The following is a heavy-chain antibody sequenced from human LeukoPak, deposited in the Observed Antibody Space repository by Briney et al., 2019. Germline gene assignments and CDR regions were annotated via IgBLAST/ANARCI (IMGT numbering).Heavy chain of an antibody. D-gene: IGHD2-2*01. CDR2: IYYSGST. V-gene: IGHV4-59*01. J-gene: IGHJ3*02. CDR1: GGSISSYY. Sequence: KPSETLSLTCTVSGGSISSYYWSWLRQPPGKGLEWIGYIYYSGSTNYNPSLKSRVTISVDTSKNQFSLKLSSVTAADTAVYYCAREVLCSSTSCYSDAFDIWGQGTMVTVSS. CDR3: AREVLCSSTSCYSDAFDI.